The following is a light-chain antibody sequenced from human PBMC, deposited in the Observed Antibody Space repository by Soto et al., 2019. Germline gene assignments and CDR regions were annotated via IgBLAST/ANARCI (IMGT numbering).Light chain of an antibody. CDR3: QSYDSSNHVV. J-gene: IGLJ2*01. CDR1: SGSIASNY. CDR2: EDN. Sequence: NFMLTQPHSVSESPGKTVTISCTRSSGSIASNYVQWYQQRPGSAPTTVIYEDNQRPSGVPDRFSGSIDSSSNSASLTISGLKTEDEAGYYCQSYDSSNHVVFGGGTTLTVL. V-gene: IGLV6-57*04.